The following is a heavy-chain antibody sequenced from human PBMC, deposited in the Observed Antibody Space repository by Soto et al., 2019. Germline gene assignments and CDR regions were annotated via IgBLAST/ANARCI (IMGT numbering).Heavy chain of an antibody. CDR1: GYTFTSYG. D-gene: IGHD3-3*01. J-gene: IGHJ3*02. V-gene: IGHV1-18*01. CDR3: AGTLSGYSDDAFDI. Sequence: GASVKVSCKASGYTFTSYGISWVRQAPGQGLEWMGWISAYNGNTNYAQKLQGRVTMTTDTSTSTAYMELRSLRSDDTAVYYCAGTLSGYSDDAFDIWGQRTMVTVSS. CDR2: ISAYNGNT.